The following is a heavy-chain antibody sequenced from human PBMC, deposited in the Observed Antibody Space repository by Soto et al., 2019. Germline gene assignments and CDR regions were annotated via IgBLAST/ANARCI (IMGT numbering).Heavy chain of an antibody. D-gene: IGHD1-26*01. CDR3: ARSRGDMLRWFDP. CDR2: ISGSGGST. J-gene: IGHJ5*02. CDR1: GFTFSSYA. V-gene: IGHV3-23*01. Sequence: EVQLLESGGGLVQPGGSLRLSCAASGFTFSSYAMSWVRQAPGKGLEWVSAISGSGGSTYYADFVKGRFTISRDNSKNTLYLQMNSLRAEDTAVYYCARSRGDMLRWFDPWGQGTLVTVSS.